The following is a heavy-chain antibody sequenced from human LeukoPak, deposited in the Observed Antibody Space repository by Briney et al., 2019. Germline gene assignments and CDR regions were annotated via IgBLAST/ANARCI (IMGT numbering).Heavy chain of an antibody. Sequence: GGSLRLSCAASGFTFSIYWMSWVRQAPGKGLEGVANMKQDETEKYYVDSVKGRFTISRDNAKNSLYLQMNSLRAEDTAVYYCASGAHYSSSWSYLDYWGQGALVTVSS. CDR1: GFTFSIYW. D-gene: IGHD6-13*01. J-gene: IGHJ4*02. V-gene: IGHV3-7*01. CDR3: ASGAHYSSSWSYLDY. CDR2: MKQDETEK.